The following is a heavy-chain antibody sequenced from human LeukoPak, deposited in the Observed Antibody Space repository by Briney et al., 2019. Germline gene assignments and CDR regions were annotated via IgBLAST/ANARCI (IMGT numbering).Heavy chain of an antibody. CDR2: ISAYNGNT. Sequence: ASVKVSCKASGYTFTSYGISWVRQAPGQGLEWMGWISAYNGNTNYAQKLQGRVTMTTDTSTSTAYMELRSLRSDDTAVYYCARPLGAIGGYRCCELDYWGQGTLVTVSS. CDR3: ARPLGAIGGYRCCELDY. J-gene: IGHJ4*02. V-gene: IGHV1-18*01. D-gene: IGHD3-22*01. CDR1: GYTFTSYG.